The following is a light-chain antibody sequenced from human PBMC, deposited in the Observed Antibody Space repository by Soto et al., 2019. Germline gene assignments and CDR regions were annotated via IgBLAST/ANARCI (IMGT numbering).Light chain of an antibody. CDR2: EVS. V-gene: IGLV2-14*03. Sequence: QSVLTQPASVSGSPGQSITISCTGTSSDVGAYNYVSWYQQHPDKAPKLLIYEVSNRPSGVSNRFSGSKSGDTASLTISGLQAEDEAEYICSSYSSSSTLLFGGGTKVTVL. CDR3: SSYSSSSTLL. CDR1: SSDVGAYNY. J-gene: IGLJ2*01.